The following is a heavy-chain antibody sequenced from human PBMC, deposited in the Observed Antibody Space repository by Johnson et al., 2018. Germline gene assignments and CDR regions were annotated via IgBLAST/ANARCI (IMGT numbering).Heavy chain of an antibody. J-gene: IGHJ1*01. CDR2: VSGTVTSP. CDR1: GFTFSNYA. Sequence: VQLVESGGGLVQPGGSLRLSCTASGFTFSNYAMSWVRQAPGKGLEWVSAVSGTVTSPYYADSVKGRFTISRDNSKNTLYLQMNNLGAGDTAVYYCANGDYGGPAEYFQYWGQGTLVTVSS. D-gene: IGHD4-23*01. V-gene: IGHV3-23*04. CDR3: ANGDYGGPAEYFQY.